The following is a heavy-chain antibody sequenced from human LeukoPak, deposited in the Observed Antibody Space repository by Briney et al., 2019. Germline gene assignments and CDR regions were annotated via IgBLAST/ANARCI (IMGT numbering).Heavy chain of an antibody. CDR2: INHSGRT. D-gene: IGHD1-26*01. V-gene: IGHV4-34*01. Sequence: PSETLSLTCAVYGGSFSGYYWNWIRQPPGKGLEWIGEINHSGRTNYNPSLKSRVTISVDTSKKQFSLKLSSVTAADTAVYYCATSTGATQFDYWGQGTLVTVSS. CDR1: GGSFSGYY. CDR3: ATSTGATQFDY. J-gene: IGHJ4*02.